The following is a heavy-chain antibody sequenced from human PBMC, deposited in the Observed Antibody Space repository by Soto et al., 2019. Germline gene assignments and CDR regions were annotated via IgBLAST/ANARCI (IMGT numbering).Heavy chain of an antibody. CDR2: IYYSGST. D-gene: IGHD2-21*02. V-gene: IGHV4-39*01. CDR3: ARQRTSVVTQAYFDV. Sequence: PSDTLSVTFTFTSDSIIGRSYYWGWILQPPGKGLEWIGSIYYSGSTYNNPSLRSRVSMSIDTSKDQFSLKLKSVTAADTALYFCARQRTSVVTQAYFDVWGPGSLVTVS. CDR1: SDSIIGRSYY. J-gene: IGHJ4*02.